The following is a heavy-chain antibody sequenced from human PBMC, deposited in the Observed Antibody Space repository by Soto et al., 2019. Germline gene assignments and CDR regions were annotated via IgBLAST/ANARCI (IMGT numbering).Heavy chain of an antibody. V-gene: IGHV1-2*04. D-gene: IGHD3-22*01. Sequence: QVQLVQSGAEVKKPGASVKVSCKASGYTFTGYYMHWVRQDPGQGLEWMGWINPNSGGTNYAQKFQGWVTMTRDTSISTAYMELSRLRSDDTAVYYCARDLYYYDSSYGMDVWGQGTTVTVSS. CDR2: INPNSGGT. J-gene: IGHJ6*02. CDR1: GYTFTGYY. CDR3: ARDLYYYDSSYGMDV.